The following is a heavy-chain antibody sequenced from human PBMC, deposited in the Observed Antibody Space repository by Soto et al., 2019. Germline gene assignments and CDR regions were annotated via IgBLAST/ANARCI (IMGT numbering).Heavy chain of an antibody. CDR3: AKSMLWFGEFDL. Sequence: EVQLVESGGALVQPGKSLTLSCAASGFTFDDYGMHWVRQAPGKGLEWVSGISWNSGTTDYADSVKGRFTISRDNARNSLFLQMNSLRPEETDLYYCAKSMLWFGEFDLWGRGTLVTVSS. CDR2: ISWNSGTT. CDR1: GFTFDDYG. J-gene: IGHJ4*02. V-gene: IGHV3-9*01. D-gene: IGHD3-10*01.